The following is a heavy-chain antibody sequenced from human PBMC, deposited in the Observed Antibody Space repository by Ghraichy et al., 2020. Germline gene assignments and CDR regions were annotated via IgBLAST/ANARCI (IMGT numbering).Heavy chain of an antibody. D-gene: IGHD1-14*01. CDR2: ISYDGSNK. J-gene: IGHJ3*01. CDR3: ARPRATVYNNDAFDL. Sequence: GGSLRLSCAASGFTFSSYAMHWVRQAPGEGLEWVALISYDGSNKYYADSVKGRFTISRDSSKNTLYLQMNSLRTEDTAVYYCARPRATVYNNDAFDLWGQGTVVTVSS. CDR1: GFTFSSYA. V-gene: IGHV3-30*04.